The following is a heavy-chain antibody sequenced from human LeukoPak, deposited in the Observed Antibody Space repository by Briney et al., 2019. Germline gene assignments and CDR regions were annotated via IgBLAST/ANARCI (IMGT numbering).Heavy chain of an antibody. V-gene: IGHV4-61*10. D-gene: IGHD3-22*01. Sequence: SETLSLTCTVSGGSISSGSYYWSWIRQPAGKGLEWIGRVYSSGSTNYNPSLKSRVTISVDTSKNQFSLRLSSVTAADTAVYYCARYAGLVVITAFDIWGQGTMVTVSS. CDR1: GGSISSGSYY. J-gene: IGHJ3*02. CDR2: VYSSGST. CDR3: ARYAGLVVITAFDI.